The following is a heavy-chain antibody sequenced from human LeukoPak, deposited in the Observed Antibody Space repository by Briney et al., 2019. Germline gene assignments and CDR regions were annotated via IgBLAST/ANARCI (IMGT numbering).Heavy chain of an antibody. J-gene: IGHJ1*01. CDR2: ITPNADRA. Sequence: GGSLRLSCAASGFTFGSYGMSWVRQAPGKGLEWVSFITPNADRASYADSVKGRFTISRDNPRNTPYMQMNSLRDEDTAVYYCAIMHGYYDGSGYWVQWGQGTLVTVSS. V-gene: IGHV3-23*01. D-gene: IGHD3-22*01. CDR1: GFTFGSYG. CDR3: AIMHGYYDGSGYWVQ.